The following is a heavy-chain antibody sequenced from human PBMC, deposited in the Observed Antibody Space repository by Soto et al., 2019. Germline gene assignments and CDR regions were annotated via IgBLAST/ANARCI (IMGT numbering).Heavy chain of an antibody. J-gene: IGHJ5*02. D-gene: IGHD1-20*01. CDR1: GYTFTGYY. Sequence: QVQLVQSGAEVKKPGASVKVSCKASGYTFTGYYMHWVRQAPGQGLEWMGWINPNSGGTNYAQKFQGWVTMTRDTSISTAYMELSRLRSDDTAVYYCARDQGITGTTGWFDPWGQGTLVTVSS. CDR3: ARDQGITGTTGWFDP. V-gene: IGHV1-2*04. CDR2: INPNSGGT.